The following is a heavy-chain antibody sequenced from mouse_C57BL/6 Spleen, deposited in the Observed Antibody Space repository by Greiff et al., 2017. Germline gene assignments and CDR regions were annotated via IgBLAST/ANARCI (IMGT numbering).Heavy chain of an antibody. CDR2: FYPGSGSI. Sequence: VKLMESGAELVKPGASVKLSCKASGYTFTEYTIHWVKQRSGQGLEWIGWFYPGSGSIKYNEKFKDKATLTADKSSSTVYMELSRLTSEDSAVYFCARHENGSSSLGYWGQGTTLTVSS. CDR3: ARHENGSSSLGY. J-gene: IGHJ2*01. V-gene: IGHV1-62-2*01. D-gene: IGHD1-1*01. CDR1: GYTFTEYT.